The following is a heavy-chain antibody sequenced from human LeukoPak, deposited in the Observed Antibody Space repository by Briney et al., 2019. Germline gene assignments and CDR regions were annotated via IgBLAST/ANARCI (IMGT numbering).Heavy chain of an antibody. CDR2: IYYSGST. CDR1: GGSISSYY. D-gene: IGHD5-24*01. Sequence: PSETLSLTCTVSGGSISSYYWSWIRQPPGKGLEWIGDIYYSGSTNYNPSLKSRVTISVDTSKNQFSLKLSSVTAADTAVYYCARVRGDGYNYWFDPWGQGTLVTVSS. CDR3: ARVRGDGYNYWFDP. V-gene: IGHV4-59*01. J-gene: IGHJ5*02.